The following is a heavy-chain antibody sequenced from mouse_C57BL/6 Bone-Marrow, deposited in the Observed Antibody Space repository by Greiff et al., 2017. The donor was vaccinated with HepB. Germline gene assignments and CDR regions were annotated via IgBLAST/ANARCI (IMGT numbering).Heavy chain of an antibody. CDR2: INPNNGGT. J-gene: IGHJ1*03. D-gene: IGHD1-1*01. V-gene: IGHV1-26*01. CDR3: AIPFITTVGYFDV. CDR1: GYTFTDYY. Sequence: VQLQQSGPELVKPGASVKISCKASGYTFTDYYMNWVKQSHGKSLEWIGDINPNNGGTSYNQKFKGKATLTVDKSSSTAYMELLSLTSEDSAVYYCAIPFITTVGYFDVWGTGTTVTVSS.